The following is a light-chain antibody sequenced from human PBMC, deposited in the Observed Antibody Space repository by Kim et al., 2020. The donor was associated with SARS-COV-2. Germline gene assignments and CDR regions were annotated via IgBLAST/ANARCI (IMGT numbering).Light chain of an antibody. CDR3: AAWDGSLNGPV. V-gene: IGLV1-44*01. J-gene: IGLJ3*02. CDR2: SND. Sequence: QSVLTQPPSASGTPGQRVTISCSGSSSNIGSKTVNWYQQLPGTAPKLLIYSNDERLSGVPDRFSGSKSGTSASLAISGLQSEDEADYYCAAWDGSLNGPVFGGGTQLTVL. CDR1: SSNIGSKT.